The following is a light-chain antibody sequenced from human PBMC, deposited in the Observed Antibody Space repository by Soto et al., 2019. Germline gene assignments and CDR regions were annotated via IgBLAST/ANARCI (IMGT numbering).Light chain of an antibody. Sequence: QAVVTQPPSVSGAPGQRVTISCTGSSSNIGAGYDVHWYQQLPGTAPKLLIYSNSNRPSGVPDRFSGSKSGTSASLAITGLQAEDEAEYYCQSYDSSLSGWGVFGGGTQLTVL. CDR2: SNS. CDR1: SSNIGAGYD. J-gene: IGLJ3*02. V-gene: IGLV1-40*01. CDR3: QSYDSSLSGWGV.